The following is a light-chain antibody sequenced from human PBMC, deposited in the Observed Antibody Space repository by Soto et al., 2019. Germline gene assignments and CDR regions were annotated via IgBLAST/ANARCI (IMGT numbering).Light chain of an antibody. V-gene: IGKV1-5*03. Sequence: DIQMTQSPSTLSASVGDRVTITCRASQSISSWLAWYQQKPGKAPKLLIYKASTLESGVTSRFSGSGSGTEFTRTISSLQPDDLATYYCQQYSSYSTFGQGTKLEIK. CDR3: QQYSSYST. J-gene: IGKJ2*01. CDR1: QSISSW. CDR2: KAS.